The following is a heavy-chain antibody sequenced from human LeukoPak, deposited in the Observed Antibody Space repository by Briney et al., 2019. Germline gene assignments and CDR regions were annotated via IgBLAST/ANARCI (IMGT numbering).Heavy chain of an antibody. V-gene: IGHV3-48*03. J-gene: IGHJ4*02. CDR1: GFTFNIYE. Sequence: GGSLRLSCAASGFTFNIYEMNWVRQAPGKGPEWISYISSSGRSIYYADSVKGRFTISRDNAKNSVYLQMNSLRVEDTAVYYCALMTTVTSFDYWGQGTLVTVSS. D-gene: IGHD4-11*01. CDR3: ALMTTVTSFDY. CDR2: ISSSGRSI.